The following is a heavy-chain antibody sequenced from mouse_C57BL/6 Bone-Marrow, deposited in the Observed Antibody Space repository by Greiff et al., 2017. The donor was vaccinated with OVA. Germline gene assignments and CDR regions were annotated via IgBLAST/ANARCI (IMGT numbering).Heavy chain of an antibody. V-gene: IGHV1-64*01. CDR3: ASSHWDGDY. CDR2: IHPNSGST. J-gene: IGHJ2*01. Sequence: QVQLQQSGAELVKPGASVKLSCKASGYTFTSYWMHWVKQRPGQGLEWIGMIHPNSGSTNYNEKFKSKATLTVDKSSSTAYMQLSSLTSEDAAVYYCASSHWDGDYWGQGTTLTVSS. CDR1: GYTFTSYW. D-gene: IGHD4-1*01.